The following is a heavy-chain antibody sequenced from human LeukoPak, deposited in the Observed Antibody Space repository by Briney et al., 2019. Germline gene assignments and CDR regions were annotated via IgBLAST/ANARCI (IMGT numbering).Heavy chain of an antibody. CDR1: GGSISSYY. Sequence: SETLSLTCTVSGGSISSYYWSWIRQPAGKGLEWIGRIYTSGSTNYNPSLESRVTMSVDTSKNQFSLKLSSVTAADTAVYYCARDVLLWFGELLSPFNWFDPWGQGTLVTVSS. J-gene: IGHJ5*02. CDR3: ARDVLLWFGELLSPFNWFDP. V-gene: IGHV4-4*07. D-gene: IGHD3-10*01. CDR2: IYTSGST.